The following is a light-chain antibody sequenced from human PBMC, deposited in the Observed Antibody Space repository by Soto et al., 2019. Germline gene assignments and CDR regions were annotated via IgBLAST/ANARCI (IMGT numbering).Light chain of an antibody. CDR2: GTS. Sequence: EIVMTQSPATLSLSPGERATLSCRASQSVSSNLAWYQQKPGQAPRLLIFGTSTRATGIPDRFSGSGSGTEFTLTISSLQSEDFAVYYCQQYNNWPPITFGQGTRLEIK. J-gene: IGKJ5*01. V-gene: IGKV3-15*01. CDR1: QSVSSN. CDR3: QQYNNWPPIT.